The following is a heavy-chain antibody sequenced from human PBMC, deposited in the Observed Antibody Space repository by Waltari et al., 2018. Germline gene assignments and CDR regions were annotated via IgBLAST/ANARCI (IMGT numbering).Heavy chain of an antibody. CDR3: AKDWSTYYDFWSGYPDYYFDY. D-gene: IGHD3-3*01. CDR1: GFTFSSYA. J-gene: IGHJ4*02. CDR2: IRGSGGST. V-gene: IGHV3-23*01. Sequence: EVQRLESGGGLLQPGGSLRLSCAASGFTFSSYAMSWFRQAPGQGLEWVSAIRGSGGSTYYADSVKGRFTISRDNSKNTLYLQMNSLRAEDTAVYYCAKDWSTYYDFWSGYPDYYFDYWGQGTLVTVSS.